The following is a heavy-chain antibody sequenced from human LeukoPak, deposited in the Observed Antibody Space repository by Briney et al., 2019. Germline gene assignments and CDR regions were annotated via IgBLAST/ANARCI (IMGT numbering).Heavy chain of an antibody. CDR2: INQDGSEK. J-gene: IGHJ4*02. CDR1: GFTLSNYW. D-gene: IGHD1-26*01. CDR3: ARGWEGYFDC. V-gene: IGHV3-7*01. Sequence: GGSLRLSCAASGFTLSNYWMGWVRRAPGKGLEWVANINQDGSEKHYVDFLKGRFTISRDNANNSLYLQMNSLRAEDTAVYYCARGWEGYFDCWGQGTLVTVSS.